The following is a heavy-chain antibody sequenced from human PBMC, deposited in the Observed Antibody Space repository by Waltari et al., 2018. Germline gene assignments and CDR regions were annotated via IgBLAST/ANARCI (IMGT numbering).Heavy chain of an antibody. CDR3: ARWQQWPVRAFDY. Sequence: EVQLVESGGGFIQPGGSLRLSCSASGFIVSTNYMSWVRQAPGRGLEWVSLSYSGGSTYYADSVKGRFTISRDNSKNTLYLQMDSLSVEDTAVYYCARWQQWPVRAFDYWGQGTLVTVSS. CDR1: GFIVSTNY. CDR2: SYSGGST. J-gene: IGHJ4*02. V-gene: IGHV3-53*01. D-gene: IGHD6-19*01.